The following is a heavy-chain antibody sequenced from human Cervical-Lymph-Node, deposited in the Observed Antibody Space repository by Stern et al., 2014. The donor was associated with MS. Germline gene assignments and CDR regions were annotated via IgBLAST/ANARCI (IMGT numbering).Heavy chain of an antibody. CDR3: ARHPPRRKWDDPNYGMDV. D-gene: IGHD1-1*01. J-gene: IGHJ6*02. CDR1: GYTFTNNW. Sequence: VQLVESGAEVKKPGESLKISCKGSGYTFTNNWIAWVRQMPGKGLEWMGIIYPDHTDIRYSRSLQAQGPLSADKSISPAYLQWSSRKAADSAVYYCARHPPRRKWDDPNYGMDVWGQGTTVTVSS. V-gene: IGHV5-51*01. CDR2: IYPDHTDI.